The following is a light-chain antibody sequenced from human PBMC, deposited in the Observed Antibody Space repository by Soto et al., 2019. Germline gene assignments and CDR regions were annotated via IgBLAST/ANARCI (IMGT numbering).Light chain of an antibody. Sequence: EIVLTQSPGTLSLSPGERATLSCRARQSVSSSYLAWYQQKPGQAPRLLIYGASSRATGIPDSFSGSGSGTDFTLTISRLEPEDFAVYYCQQYGSSPVTFGPGTKVDIK. J-gene: IGKJ3*01. V-gene: IGKV3-20*01. CDR3: QQYGSSPVT. CDR2: GAS. CDR1: QSVSSSY.